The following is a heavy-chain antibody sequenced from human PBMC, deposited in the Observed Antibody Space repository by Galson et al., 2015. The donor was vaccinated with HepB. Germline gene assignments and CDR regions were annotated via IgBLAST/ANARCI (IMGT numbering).Heavy chain of an antibody. CDR1: GFTFSSYS. J-gene: IGHJ4*02. Sequence: SLRLSCAASGFTFSSYSMNWVRQAPGKGLEWVSYISSSSSTIYYADSVKGRFTISRDNAKNSLYLQMNSLRAEDTAVYYCARDPAAGYYYDSSGPDYFDYWGQGTLVTVSS. V-gene: IGHV3-48*01. CDR2: ISSSSSTI. D-gene: IGHD3-22*01. CDR3: ARDPAAGYYYDSSGPDYFDY.